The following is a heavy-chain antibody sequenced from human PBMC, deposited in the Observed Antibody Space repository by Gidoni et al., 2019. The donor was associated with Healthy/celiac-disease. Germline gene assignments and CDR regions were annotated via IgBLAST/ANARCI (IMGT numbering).Heavy chain of an antibody. Sequence: EVQLVESGGGLVQPGGSRRLSCSASGFTFSSYEMNWVRQAPGKGLEGVSYISSSGSTTYYADSVKGRFTISRDNAKNSLYLQMNSLRAEDTAVYYCARPIAARQSSDWYFDLWGRGTLVTVSS. CDR3: ARPIAARQSSDWYFDL. CDR2: ISSSGSTT. D-gene: IGHD6-6*01. V-gene: IGHV3-48*03. CDR1: GFTFSSYE. J-gene: IGHJ2*01.